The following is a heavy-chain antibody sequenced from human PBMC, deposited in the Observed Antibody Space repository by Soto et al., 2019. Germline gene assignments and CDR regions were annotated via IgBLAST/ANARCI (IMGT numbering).Heavy chain of an antibody. CDR3: TRGPPPISTGTGAY. V-gene: IGHV3-74*01. CDR1: GFIFKMYW. CDR2: IYNDGSYT. J-gene: IGHJ4*02. Sequence: EVQLVESGGGLVPPGGSVRLSCAASGFIFKMYWMHWVRQTPGKGLVWISRIYNDGSYTDYADSVKGRFTISRDNVNDTLYLQMNNLRAEDSGLYYCTRGPPPISTGTGAYWGQGTQVTVSS. D-gene: IGHD3-10*01.